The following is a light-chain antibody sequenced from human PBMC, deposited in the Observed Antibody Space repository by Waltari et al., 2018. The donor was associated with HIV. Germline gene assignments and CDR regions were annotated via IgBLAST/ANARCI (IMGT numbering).Light chain of an antibody. CDR2: SNN. J-gene: IGLJ2*01. V-gene: IGLV1-44*01. Sequence: QSVLTQPPSASGTPGQRVTISCSGRSSNIGSGTVNWYQQLPGTAPKLLIYSNNQRPSGVPDRFSGSKSGTSASLAISGLQSEDEADYYCAAWDDSLNVVFGGGTKLTVL. CDR1: SSNIGSGT. CDR3: AAWDDSLNVV.